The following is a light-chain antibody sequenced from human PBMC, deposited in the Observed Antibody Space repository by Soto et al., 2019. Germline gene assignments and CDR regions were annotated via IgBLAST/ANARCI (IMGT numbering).Light chain of an antibody. CDR1: QALSSW. Sequence: DLQRTQSPDSVSASVGDTITITCRARQALSSWVAWYQQKPRQAPKLIVYAASKLQGGVPLSFSGSGSGTDFALTINHLQPEDFATYYCQQANSSPLTFGGGTRV. V-gene: IGKV1D-12*01. J-gene: IGKJ4*01. CDR3: QQANSSPLT. CDR2: AAS.